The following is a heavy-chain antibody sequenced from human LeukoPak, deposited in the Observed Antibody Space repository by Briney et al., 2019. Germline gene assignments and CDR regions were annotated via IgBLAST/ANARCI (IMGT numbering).Heavy chain of an antibody. CDR1: GYSFTTYW. J-gene: IGHJ3*02. V-gene: IGHV5-51*01. Sequence: GESLKISCKGSGYSFTTYWIGWVRQMPGKGLEWMGIIYPGDSDTRYSPSFQGQVSISADKSSSTAYLQWSSLTASDTAMYYCARQRQQLVLAAFDIWGQGTMVTVSS. CDR3: ARQRQQLVLAAFDI. CDR2: IYPGDSDT. D-gene: IGHD6-13*01.